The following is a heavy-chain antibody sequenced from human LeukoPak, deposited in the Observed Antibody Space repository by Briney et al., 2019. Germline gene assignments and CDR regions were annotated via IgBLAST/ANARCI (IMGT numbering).Heavy chain of an antibody. Sequence: GSLRLSCAASGFTFSSYSMNWVRQAPGKGLEWVSSISSSSSYIYYADSVKGRFTISRDNAKNSLYLQMNSLRPEDTAVYYCARDPGTSLDYWGQGTLVTVSS. V-gene: IGHV3-21*01. CDR2: ISSSSSYI. J-gene: IGHJ4*02. D-gene: IGHD1-1*01. CDR3: ARDPGTSLDY. CDR1: GFTFSSYS.